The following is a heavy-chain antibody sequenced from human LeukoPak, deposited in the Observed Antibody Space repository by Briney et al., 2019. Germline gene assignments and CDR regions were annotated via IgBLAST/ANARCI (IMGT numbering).Heavy chain of an antibody. CDR1: GFTFSSYW. Sequence: PGGSLRLSCAVSGFTFSSYWMHWVRQAPGKGLVWVSRINTDGSSTSYADSVKGRFTISRDNAKNTLYLQMSNLRAEDTAVYYCTRDRSRAEDDWGQGTLVTVSS. V-gene: IGHV3-74*01. CDR2: INTDGSST. CDR3: TRDRSRAEDD. J-gene: IGHJ4*02. D-gene: IGHD1-14*01.